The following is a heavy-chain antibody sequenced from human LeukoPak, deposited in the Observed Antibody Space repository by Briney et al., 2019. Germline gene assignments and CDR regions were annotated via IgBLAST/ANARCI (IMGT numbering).Heavy chain of an antibody. V-gene: IGHV3-7*01. CDR1: GFTFSSYW. CDR3: AREEYMDV. Sequence: PGRSLRLSCPPSGFTFSSYWMSWVRPAAGKGLEWVANIKQDGIEKYYVDSVKGRFTISRDNAKHPLFLQMNGLRAADTAVYYCAREEYMDVWGKGTTVTVSS. J-gene: IGHJ6*03. CDR2: IKQDGIEK.